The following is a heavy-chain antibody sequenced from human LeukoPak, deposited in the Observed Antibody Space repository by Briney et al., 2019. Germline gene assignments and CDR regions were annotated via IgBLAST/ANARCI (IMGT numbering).Heavy chain of an antibody. V-gene: IGHV4-34*01. CDR1: GGSFSGYY. D-gene: IGHD6-13*01. CDR3: ARGSYSSSWYFDY. CDR2: INHRGSN. J-gene: IGHJ4*02. Sequence: SETLSLTCAVYGGSFSGYYWSWIREPPGKGLEWIGEINHRGSNNYNPDLKSRVTISVDTSKNQFYLKLSSVTAADTAVYYCARGSYSSSWYFDYWGQGTLVTVSS.